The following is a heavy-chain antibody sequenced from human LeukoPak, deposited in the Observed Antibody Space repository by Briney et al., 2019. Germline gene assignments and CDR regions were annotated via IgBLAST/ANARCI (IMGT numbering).Heavy chain of an antibody. J-gene: IGHJ6*03. CDR3: ARVLAIFGLDTTDFYMDV. Sequence: ETLSLTCTVSGGSISSHYWSWIRQPPGKGLEWIGYTSGSISDNPSLESRVAVSVDPSQNQVSLSLTSVTAADTAVYYCARVLAIFGLDTTDFYMDVWGKGTTVTVSS. CDR1: GGSISSHY. CDR2: TSGSI. D-gene: IGHD3/OR15-3a*01. V-gene: IGHV4-59*11.